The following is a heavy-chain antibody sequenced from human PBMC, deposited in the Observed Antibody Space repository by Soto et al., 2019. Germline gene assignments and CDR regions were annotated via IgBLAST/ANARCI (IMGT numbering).Heavy chain of an antibody. J-gene: IGHJ4*02. D-gene: IGHD4-17*01. CDR3: TLKGGTVTKSPYYFDY. V-gene: IGHV3-73*01. Sequence: EVQLVESGGGLVQPGGSLKLSCAASGFTFSGSAMHWVRQASGKGLEWVGRIRSKANSYATAYAASVKGRFTISRDDSKNTAYLQMNSLKTEDTAVYYCTLKGGTVTKSPYYFDYWGQGTLVTVSS. CDR2: IRSKANSYAT. CDR1: GFTFSGSA.